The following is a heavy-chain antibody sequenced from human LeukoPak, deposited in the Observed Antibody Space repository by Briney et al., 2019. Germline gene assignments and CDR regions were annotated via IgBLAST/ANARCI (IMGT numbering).Heavy chain of an antibody. CDR3: ARYYKYAFEN. CDR2: IGIDSGNT. CDR1: GFTFSDYS. D-gene: IGHD5-24*01. J-gene: IGHJ1*01. Sequence: GSVRLSCAASGFTFSDYSMNWVRQAPGKGLEWISYIGIDSGNTNYADSVKGRFTISGDKAKNSLYLQMNSLRVEDTAVYYCARYYKYAFENWGQGTLVTVPS. V-gene: IGHV3-48*01.